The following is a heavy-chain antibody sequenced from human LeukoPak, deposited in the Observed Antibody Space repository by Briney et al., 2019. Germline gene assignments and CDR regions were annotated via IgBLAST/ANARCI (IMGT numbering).Heavy chain of an antibody. CDR3: ARVMAGYSYMDV. Sequence: PGGSLRLSCAASGFTFSRYAMNWVRQAPGKGLEWVSSISTTSNSSYIHYADSMKGRFTISRNNAKSSLYLQMNSLRAEDTAVYYCARVMAGYSYMDVWGKGTTVTVSS. D-gene: IGHD3-10*01. V-gene: IGHV3-21*01. CDR1: GFTFSRYA. CDR2: ISTTSNSSYI. J-gene: IGHJ6*03.